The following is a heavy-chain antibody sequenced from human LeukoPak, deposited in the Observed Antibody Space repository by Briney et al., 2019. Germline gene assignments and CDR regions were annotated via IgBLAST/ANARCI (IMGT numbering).Heavy chain of an antibody. Sequence: SETLSLTCTVSGGSISSYYWSWIRQPAGKGLEWIGRIYTSGSTNYNPSLKSRVTMSVDTSKNQFSLKLSSVTAADTAVYYCARDRRRSMATNLGEIDYWGQGTLVTVSS. CDR2: IYTSGST. V-gene: IGHV4-4*07. CDR1: GGSISSYY. J-gene: IGHJ4*02. CDR3: ARDRRRSMATNLGEIDY. D-gene: IGHD5-24*01.